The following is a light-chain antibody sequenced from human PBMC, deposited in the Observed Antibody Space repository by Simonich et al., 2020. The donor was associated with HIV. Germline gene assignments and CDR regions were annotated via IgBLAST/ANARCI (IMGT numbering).Light chain of an antibody. V-gene: IGLV2-8*01. CDR2: EGT. J-gene: IGLJ3*02. Sequence: QSALTQPPSASGSPGQSVTISCTGTSSDVGGYNYVSWYQQHPGKAPKLMIYEGTKRPSGVSNRFSGSKSGNTASLTISGFRAEDEADYYCCSYAGSNRVFGGGTKLTVL. CDR3: CSYAGSNRV. CDR1: SSDVGGYNY.